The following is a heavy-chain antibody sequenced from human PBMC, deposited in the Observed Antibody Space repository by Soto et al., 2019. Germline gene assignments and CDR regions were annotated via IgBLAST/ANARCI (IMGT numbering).Heavy chain of an antibody. J-gene: IGHJ5*02. V-gene: IGHV1-69*12. CDR1: GGTFSSYA. CDR2: IIPIFGTA. D-gene: IGHD6-19*01. Sequence: QVQLVQSGAEVKKPGSSVNVSCKASGGTFSSYAISWVRQAPGQGLEWMGGIIPIFGTANYAQKFQGRVTIAADESTSTAYMGLSSLRSEDTAVYYGARDLDSGGWYNWFDPWGQGTLVTVSS. CDR3: ARDLDSGGWYNWFDP.